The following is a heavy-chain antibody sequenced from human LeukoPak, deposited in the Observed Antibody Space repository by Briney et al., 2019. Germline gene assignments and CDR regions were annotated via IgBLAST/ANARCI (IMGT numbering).Heavy chain of an antibody. CDR1: GGSISNYY. D-gene: IGHD5-24*01. CDR3: ARGRYCSATICSGGDAFDI. J-gene: IGHJ3*02. CDR2: IYTSAST. Sequence: SETLSLTCTVSGGSISNYYWSWIRQPAGKGLEWIGRIYTSASTNYNPSLKSRVTLSVDASKNQFSLRPSSLTAADTAVYYCARGRYCSATICSGGDAFDIWGQGTVVTVSS. V-gene: IGHV4-4*07.